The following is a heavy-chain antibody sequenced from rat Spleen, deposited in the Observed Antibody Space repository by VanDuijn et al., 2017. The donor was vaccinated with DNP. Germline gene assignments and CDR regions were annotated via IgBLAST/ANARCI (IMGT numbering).Heavy chain of an antibody. Sequence: QVQLTESGPGLVQPSETLSLTCTVSGFSLTGYSVYWVRQPSGKVLEWIAAISTGGSTYYNSALKSRLSISRDTSKSQVFLKMNSLQTEDTAIYYCTREVAPFAYWGQGTLVTVSS. D-gene: IGHD1-3*01. CDR1: GFSLTGYS. V-gene: IGHV2S12*01. CDR3: TREVAPFAY. J-gene: IGHJ3*01. CDR2: ISTGGST.